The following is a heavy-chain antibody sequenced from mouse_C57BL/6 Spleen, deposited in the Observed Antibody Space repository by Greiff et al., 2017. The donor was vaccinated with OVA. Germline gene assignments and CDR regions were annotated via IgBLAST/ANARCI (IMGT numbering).Heavy chain of an antibody. D-gene: IGHD2-2*01. CDR3: ARAEGLGPFDY. Sequence: ESGPGLVKPSQSLSLTCSVTGYSITSGYYWNWIRQFPGNKLEWMGYISYDGSNNYNPSLKNRISITRDTSKNQFFLKLNSVTTEDTATYYCARAEGLGPFDYWGQGTTLTVSS. CDR1: GYSITSGYY. V-gene: IGHV3-6*01. CDR2: ISYDGSN. J-gene: IGHJ2*01.